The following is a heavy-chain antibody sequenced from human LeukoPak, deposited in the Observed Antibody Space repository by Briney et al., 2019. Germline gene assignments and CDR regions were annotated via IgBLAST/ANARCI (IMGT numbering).Heavy chain of an antibody. Sequence: SVKVSCKASGFTFTSSAMQWVRQARGQRLEWIGWIVVGSGNTNYAQKFQERVTITRGMSTSTAYMELSSLRSEDAAVYYCAAASYQSDDAFDIWGQGTMVTVSS. CDR1: GFTFTSSA. D-gene: IGHD2-2*01. CDR3: AAASYQSDDAFDI. V-gene: IGHV1-58*02. CDR2: IVVGSGNT. J-gene: IGHJ3*02.